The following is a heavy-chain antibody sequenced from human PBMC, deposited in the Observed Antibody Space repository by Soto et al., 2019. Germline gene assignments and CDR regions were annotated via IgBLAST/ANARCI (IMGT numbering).Heavy chain of an antibody. Sequence: LRLCCAASGFTFSSYWMIWVRQAPVKGLEWVANIKQDGSEKYYVDSVKCRFTISRDNAKNSLYLQMNSLRAEDTAVYYCARDRWDSSGYYNYYYYGMDVWGQGTTVTVSS. CDR3: ARDRWDSSGYYNYYYYGMDV. J-gene: IGHJ6*02. D-gene: IGHD3-22*01. CDR1: GFTFSSYW. V-gene: IGHV3-7*01. CDR2: IKQDGSEK.